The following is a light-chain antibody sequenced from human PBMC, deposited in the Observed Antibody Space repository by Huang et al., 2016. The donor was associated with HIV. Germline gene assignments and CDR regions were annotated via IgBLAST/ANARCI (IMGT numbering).Light chain of an antibody. CDR3: QQRSNWPLT. Sequence: EIVLTQSPATLSLSPGERPTLSCRASHSIDSYLAWYKLKPGQAPRLLIYDASNRATGIPARFSGSGSGTDFTLTISSLEPDDFALYYCQQRSNWPLTFGGGTKVEIK. CDR2: DAS. J-gene: IGKJ4*01. V-gene: IGKV3-11*01. CDR1: HSIDSY.